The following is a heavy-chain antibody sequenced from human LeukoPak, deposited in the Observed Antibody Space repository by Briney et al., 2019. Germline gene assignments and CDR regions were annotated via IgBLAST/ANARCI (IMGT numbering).Heavy chain of an antibody. V-gene: IGHV3-30-3*01. CDR2: ISYDGSIK. D-gene: IGHD3-22*01. J-gene: IGHJ4*02. Sequence: PGGSLRLSCAASGFTFSSYAMHWVRQAPGKGLEWVAVISYDGSIKYYADSVKGRFTISRDNAKNSLYLQMNSLRAEDTALYHCARGPEYYYDSSGKVPFDYWGQGTLVTVSS. CDR1: GFTFSSYA. CDR3: ARGPEYYYDSSGKVPFDY.